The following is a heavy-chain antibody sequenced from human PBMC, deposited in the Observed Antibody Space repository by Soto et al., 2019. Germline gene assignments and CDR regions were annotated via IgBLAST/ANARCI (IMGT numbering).Heavy chain of an antibody. Sequence: EEQLVESGGGLVQPGGSLRLSCAASGFTFSSYWMHWVRQAPGKGLVWVSRIKPGGTITDYADSVKGRFTISRDNAKNTVYLQVNSLRGDDTAEYFCARVPIGKYGVWNYWGQETLVTVSS. D-gene: IGHD2-8*01. J-gene: IGHJ4*02. CDR1: GFTFSSYW. CDR3: ARVPIGKYGVWNY. CDR2: IKPGGTIT. V-gene: IGHV3-74*01.